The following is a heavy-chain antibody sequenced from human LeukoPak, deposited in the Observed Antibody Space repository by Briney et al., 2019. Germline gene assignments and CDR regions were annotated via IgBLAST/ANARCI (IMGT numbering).Heavy chain of an antibody. Sequence: PGGSLRLSCAASGFSFSSYAMSWVRQAPGKELEWVSAISGSGGSTYYADSVKGRFTISRDNSKNTLYLQMNSLRAEDTAVYYCAKDPAEIQLWLSPDYWGQGTLVTVSS. D-gene: IGHD5-18*01. CDR2: ISGSGGST. V-gene: IGHV3-23*01. CDR3: AKDPAEIQLWLSPDY. CDR1: GFSFSSYA. J-gene: IGHJ4*02.